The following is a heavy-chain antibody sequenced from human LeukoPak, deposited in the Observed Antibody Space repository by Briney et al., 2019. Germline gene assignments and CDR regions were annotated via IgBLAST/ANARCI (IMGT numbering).Heavy chain of an antibody. D-gene: IGHD3-22*01. V-gene: IGHV4-59*12. J-gene: IGHJ4*02. CDR3: ASNYDSSGYYYELAY. CDR1: GGSISSYY. Sequence: PSETLSLTCTVSGGSISSYYWSWIRQPPGKGLEWIGYIYYSGSTNYNPSLKSRVTISVDTSKNQFSLKLSSVTAADTAVYYCASNYDSSGYYYELAYWGQGTLVTVSS. CDR2: IYYSGST.